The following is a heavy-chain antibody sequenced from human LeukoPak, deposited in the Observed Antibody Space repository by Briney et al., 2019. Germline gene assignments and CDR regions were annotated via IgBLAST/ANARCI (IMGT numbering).Heavy chain of an antibody. CDR2: INAGNGNT. Sequence: GASVKVSCKASGYTFTSYAMHWVRQAPGKGLEWMGWINAGNGNTKYSQKFQGRVTITRDTSASTAYMELSSLRSEDTAVYYCARDDCSGGSCYFDYWGQGTMVTVSS. CDR1: GYTFTSYA. J-gene: IGHJ4*02. CDR3: ARDDCSGGSCYFDY. V-gene: IGHV1-3*01. D-gene: IGHD2-15*01.